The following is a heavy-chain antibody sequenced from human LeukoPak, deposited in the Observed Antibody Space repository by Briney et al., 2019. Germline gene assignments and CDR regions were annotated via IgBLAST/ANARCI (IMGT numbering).Heavy chain of an antibody. CDR2: LRSDGSNK. CDR1: GFPFSSYG. D-gene: IGHD5-18*01. J-gene: IGHJ4*02. CDR3: AKDGGYNYGYDFDY. Sequence: PGGSLRLSCAASGFPFSSYGMHWVRQAPGKGLEGVAFLRSDGSNKYYADSVKGRFTISRDNSKNTLYLQMNSLRAEDTGVYYCAKDGGYNYGYDFDYWGQGTLVTVSS. V-gene: IGHV3-30*02.